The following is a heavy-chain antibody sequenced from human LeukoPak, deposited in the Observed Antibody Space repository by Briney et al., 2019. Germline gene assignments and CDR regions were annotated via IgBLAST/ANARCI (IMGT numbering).Heavy chain of an antibody. D-gene: IGHD3-3*01. CDR1: GYTFTGYY. J-gene: IGHJ4*02. CDR2: INPNSGGT. Sequence: GASVKVSCKASGYTFTGYYMHWVRQAPGQGLEWMGWINPNSGGTNYAQKFQGRVTMTRDTSISTAYMELSRLRSDDTAVYYCARAEAVPTIFGVVTYVDYWGQGTLVTVSS. V-gene: IGHV1-2*02. CDR3: ARAEAVPTIFGVVTYVDY.